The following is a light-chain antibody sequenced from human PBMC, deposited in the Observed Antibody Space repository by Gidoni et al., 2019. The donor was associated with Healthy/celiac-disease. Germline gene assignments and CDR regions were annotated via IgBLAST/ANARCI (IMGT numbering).Light chain of an antibody. CDR2: AAS. CDR1: QSSSSY. J-gene: IGKJ1*01. V-gene: IGKV1-39*01. CDR3: QQSYSTPRT. Sequence: DIKMTQSTSSLSASVGDRVTITCRASQSSSSYLNWYQQKPGKAPKSRSYAASSLQSGIPSRVSGSGSGTDFTLTIINLQPEDFATYYCQQSYSTPRTFGQXTKVEIK.